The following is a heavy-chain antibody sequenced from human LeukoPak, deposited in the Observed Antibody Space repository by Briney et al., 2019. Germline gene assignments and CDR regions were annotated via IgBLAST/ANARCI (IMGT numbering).Heavy chain of an antibody. CDR2: IYYSGST. Sequence: SETLSLTCTVSGGSISSSSYYWGWIRQPPGKGLEWIGSIYYSGSTYYNPSLKSRVTISVDTSKNQFSLKLRSVTAADTAVFYCARDRRYSYGSNFDFWGLGTLVTVSS. CDR1: GGSISSSSYY. J-gene: IGHJ4*02. CDR3: ARDRRYSYGSNFDF. V-gene: IGHV4-39*07. D-gene: IGHD5-18*01.